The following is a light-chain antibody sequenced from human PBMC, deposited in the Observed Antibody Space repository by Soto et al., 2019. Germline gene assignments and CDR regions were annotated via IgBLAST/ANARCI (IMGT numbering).Light chain of an antibody. CDR1: QSVSSN. J-gene: IGKJ4*01. Sequence: EIVMTLSPATRSVSPGVQATPSCRASQSVSSNLAWYQQKPGQAPSLLIYGASTRATGTPARFSGSGSGTEFTLTISSLQSEDFAVYYCQQYIRWPLTFGGGTKVDIK. CDR3: QQYIRWPLT. V-gene: IGKV3-15*01. CDR2: GAS.